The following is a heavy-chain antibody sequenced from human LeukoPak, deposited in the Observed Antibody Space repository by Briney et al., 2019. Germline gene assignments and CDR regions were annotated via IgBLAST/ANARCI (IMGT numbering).Heavy chain of an antibody. CDR3: AKDSALRPKSIAVAGTGLDAFDI. V-gene: IGHV3-30*02. D-gene: IGHD6-19*01. CDR2: IRYDGSNK. Sequence: PGGSLRLSCAASGFTFSSYGMHWVRQAPGKGLEWVAFIRYDGSNKYYADSVKGRFTISRDNSKNTLYLQLNSLRAEDTAVYYCAKDSALRPKSIAVAGTGLDAFDIWGQGTMVTVSS. J-gene: IGHJ3*02. CDR1: GFTFSSYG.